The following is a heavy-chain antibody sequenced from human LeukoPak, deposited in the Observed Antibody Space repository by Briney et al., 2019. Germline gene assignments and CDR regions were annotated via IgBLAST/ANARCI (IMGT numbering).Heavy chain of an antibody. J-gene: IGHJ4*02. V-gene: IGHV3-23*01. CDR1: GFTFSRYA. D-gene: IGHD5-18*01. CDR2: ISGSGGST. CDR3: AKSEYSYGKYYFDY. Sequence: GGSLRLSCAASGFTFSRYAMSWVRQAPGKGLEWVSTISGSGGSTYYADSVKGRFTISRDNSKNTLYLQMNSLRAEDTAVYYCAKSEYSYGKYYFDYWGQGTLVTVSS.